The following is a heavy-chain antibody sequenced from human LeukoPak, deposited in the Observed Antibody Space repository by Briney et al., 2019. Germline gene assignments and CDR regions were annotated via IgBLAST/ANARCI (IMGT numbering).Heavy chain of an antibody. CDR3: AASQGPVLLYGPRGFDP. J-gene: IGHJ5*02. Sequence: ASVKVSCKASGFTFTSSAVQWVQQARGQRLEWIGWIVVGSGNTNYAQKFQERVTITRDMSTSTAYMELSSLRSEDTAVYYCAASQGPVLLYGPRGFDPWGQGTLVTVSS. CDR1: GFTFTSSA. V-gene: IGHV1-58*01. D-gene: IGHD3-10*01. CDR2: IVVGSGNT.